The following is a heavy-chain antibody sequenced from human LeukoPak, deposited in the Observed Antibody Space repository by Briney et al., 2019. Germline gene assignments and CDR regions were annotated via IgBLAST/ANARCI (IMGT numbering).Heavy chain of an antibody. V-gene: IGHV3-30-3*01. D-gene: IGHD6-13*01. CDR3: ARAFGYSSSWYEFGY. J-gene: IGHJ4*02. Sequence: GGSLRLSCAASGFTFSSYAMHWVRQAPGKGLEWVAVISYDGSNKYYADSVKGRFTISRDNSKNTLYLQMNSLRAEDTAVYYCARAFGYSSSWYEFGYWGQGTLVTVSS. CDR2: ISYDGSNK. CDR1: GFTFSSYA.